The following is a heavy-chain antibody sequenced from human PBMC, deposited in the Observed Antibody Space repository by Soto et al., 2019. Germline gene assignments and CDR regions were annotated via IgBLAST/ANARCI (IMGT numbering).Heavy chain of an antibody. J-gene: IGHJ6*02. CDR3: ARFRGSYGMDV. V-gene: IGHV1-69*02. CDR2: IIPILGIA. Sequence: QVQLVQSGAEVKKPGSSVKVSCKASGGTFSSYTISWVRQAPGQGLEWMGRIIPILGIANYAQKLQGRVTITADKTTSTAYMWLSSLRSEDTAVYYCARFRGSYGMDVWGQGTTVTFSS. CDR1: GGTFSSYT. D-gene: IGHD3-10*01.